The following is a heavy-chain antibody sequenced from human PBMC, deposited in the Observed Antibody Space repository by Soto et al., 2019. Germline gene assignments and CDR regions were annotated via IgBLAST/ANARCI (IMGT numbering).Heavy chain of an antibody. V-gene: IGHV1-69*01. D-gene: IGHD1-26*01. Sequence: QVQLVQSGAEVKKPGSSVKVSCKASGGTFSSYAISWVRQAPGQGLEWMGGIIPIYGTANYAQKVQGRVTITADESTSTAYMELSSLRSEDTAVYYCARGGSLRVARPKYYFDYWGQGTLVTVSS. CDR2: IIPIYGTA. CDR1: GGTFSSYA. J-gene: IGHJ4*02. CDR3: ARGGSLRVARPKYYFDY.